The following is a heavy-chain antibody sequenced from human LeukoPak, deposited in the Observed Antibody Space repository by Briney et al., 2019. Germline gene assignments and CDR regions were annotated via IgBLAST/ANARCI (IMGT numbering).Heavy chain of an antibody. CDR3: AREGELHRFLDY. J-gene: IGHJ4*02. CDR2: ISSSGSTR. D-gene: IGHD1-26*01. CDR1: GFTFSDYY. V-gene: IGHV3-11*04. Sequence: PGGSLRLSCAASGFTFSDYYMSWIRQAPGKGLEWVSYISSSGSTRYYADSVKGRFTISRDNAKNTLYLQMNSLRAEDTAVYYCAREGELHRFLDYWGQGTLVTVSS.